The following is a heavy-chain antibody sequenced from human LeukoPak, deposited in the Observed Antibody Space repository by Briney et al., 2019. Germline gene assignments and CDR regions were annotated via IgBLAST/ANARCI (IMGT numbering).Heavy chain of an antibody. CDR3: AKGQELDDGVFDS. J-gene: IGHJ4*02. Sequence: GGSLRLSCAASGFTFTSIATTWVRQAPGKGLEWVSTIRGTGDSTHYADSVKGRFIISRDKSKNMLYLQMNGLRAEDTAIYYCAKGQELDDGVFDSWGQGTLVTVSS. CDR2: IRGTGDST. V-gene: IGHV3-23*01. D-gene: IGHD1-1*01. CDR1: GFTFTSIA.